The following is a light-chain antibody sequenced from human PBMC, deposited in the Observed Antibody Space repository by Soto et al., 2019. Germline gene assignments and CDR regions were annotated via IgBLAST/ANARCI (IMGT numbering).Light chain of an antibody. Sequence: QSALTQARSVSGSPGQSVTIPCTGTSSDVGAYNYVSWYQQHPGKAPKLMIYDVSKRPSGVPDRFSGSKSGNTASLTISGLQAEDEADYYCCSYAGSYTFVVFGGGTQLTVL. V-gene: IGLV2-11*01. CDR2: DVS. J-gene: IGLJ2*01. CDR3: CSYAGSYTFVV. CDR1: SSDVGAYNY.